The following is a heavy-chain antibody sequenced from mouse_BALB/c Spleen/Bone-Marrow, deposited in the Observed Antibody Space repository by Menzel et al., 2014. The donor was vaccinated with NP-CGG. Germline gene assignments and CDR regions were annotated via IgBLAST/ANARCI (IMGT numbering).Heavy chain of an antibody. V-gene: IGHV5-4*02. D-gene: IGHD2-4*01. CDR3: ARVSYDYFDY. CDR1: GFTFSDYY. Sequence: EVMLVESGGGLVKPGGSLKLSCAASGFTFSDYYMYWVRQTPEKRLEWVATISDGGSYTYHPDSVKGRFTISRDNAKNNLYLQMSSLKSEDTAMYYCARVSYDYFDYWGQGTTLTVSS. CDR2: ISDGGSYT. J-gene: IGHJ2*01.